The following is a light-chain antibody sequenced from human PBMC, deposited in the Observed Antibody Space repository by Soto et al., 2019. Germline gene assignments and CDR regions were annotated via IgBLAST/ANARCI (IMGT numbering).Light chain of an antibody. Sequence: EIVLTQSPGTLSLSPGERATLSCRASQSVTNSYLAWYQQKSGQAPRLLIYGASSRATGIPDRFSGSGSGTDFTLTISRLEPEDSGTYYCQQTYSTLVSFGGGTKVDIK. V-gene: IGKV3-20*01. CDR1: QSVTNSY. CDR3: QQTYSTLVS. J-gene: IGKJ4*01. CDR2: GAS.